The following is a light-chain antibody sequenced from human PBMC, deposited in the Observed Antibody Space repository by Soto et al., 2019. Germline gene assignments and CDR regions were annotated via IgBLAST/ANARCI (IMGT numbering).Light chain of an antibody. Sequence: DIQMTQSPSTLSASLGDRVTITCRASQSISSGLAWYQQKPGKAPKVLIYDASSLQSGVPSRLSGSGSGTEFTLTISSLQPEDFAIYYCQQYNSYSPWTFGQGTKVDIK. CDR3: QQYNSYSPWT. CDR1: QSISSG. V-gene: IGKV1-5*01. CDR2: DAS. J-gene: IGKJ1*01.